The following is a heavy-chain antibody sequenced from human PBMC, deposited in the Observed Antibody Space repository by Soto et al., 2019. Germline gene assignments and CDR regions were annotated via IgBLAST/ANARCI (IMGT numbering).Heavy chain of an antibody. V-gene: IGHV3-30*18. CDR2: ISYDGSNK. Sequence: QVQMVESGGGVVQPGRSLRLSCAASGFTFSSYGMHWVRQAPGKGLEWVAVISYDGSNKYYADSVKGRFTISRDNSKNTMYLQMNSLRADDTAVYYCAKDLYCSGGSCFDYWGQGTLVTVSS. D-gene: IGHD2-15*01. J-gene: IGHJ4*02. CDR1: GFTFSSYG. CDR3: AKDLYCSGGSCFDY.